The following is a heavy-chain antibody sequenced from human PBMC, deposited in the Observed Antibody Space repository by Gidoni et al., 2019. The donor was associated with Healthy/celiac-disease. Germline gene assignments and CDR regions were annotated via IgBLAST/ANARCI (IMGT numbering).Heavy chain of an antibody. CDR1: GFTFSSYA. V-gene: IGHV3-30*01. CDR2: ISYDGSNK. CDR3: ARVGGIGYSGYGASDY. D-gene: IGHD5-12*01. Sequence: GFTFSSYAMHWVRQAPGKGLEWVAVISYDGSNKYYADSVKGRFTISRDNSKNTLYLQMNSLRAGDTAVYYCARVGGIGYSGYGASDYWGQGTLVTVSS. J-gene: IGHJ4*02.